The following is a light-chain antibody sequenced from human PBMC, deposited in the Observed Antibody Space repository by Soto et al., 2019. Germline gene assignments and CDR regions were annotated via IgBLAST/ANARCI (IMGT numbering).Light chain of an antibody. J-gene: IGKJ2*01. CDR1: QSVSSSY. Sequence: EFVLTQSPGTLSLSPGERATLSCRASQSVSSSYLAWYQHKPGQAPRLLIYGASSRATGIPDRFSGSGSGTDFTLTISRLEPEDFAVYYCQQYTNSPMYTFGQGTKLEIK. CDR3: QQYTNSPMYT. V-gene: IGKV3-20*01. CDR2: GAS.